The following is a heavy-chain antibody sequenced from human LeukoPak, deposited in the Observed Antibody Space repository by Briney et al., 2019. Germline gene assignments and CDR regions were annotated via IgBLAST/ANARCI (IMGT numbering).Heavy chain of an antibody. V-gene: IGHV3-53*01. CDR2: IYSDNT. J-gene: IGHJ4*02. CDR3: ARAVAYGIDTGYFDY. Sequence: GGSLRLSCTVSGFTVSSNSMSWVRQAPGKGLEWVSFIYSDNTHYSDSVKGRFTISRDNSKNTLYLQMNSLRAEDTAVYYCARAVAYGIDTGYFDYWGQGTLVTVSS. CDR1: GFTVSSNS. D-gene: IGHD2-8*02.